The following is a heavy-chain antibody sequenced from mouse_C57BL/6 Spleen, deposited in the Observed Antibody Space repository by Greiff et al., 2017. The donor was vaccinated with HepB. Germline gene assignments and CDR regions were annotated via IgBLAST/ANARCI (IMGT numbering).Heavy chain of an antibody. V-gene: IGHV10-1*01. Sequence: EVKLMESGGGLVQPKGSLKLSCAASGFSFNTYAMNWVRQAPGKGLEWVARIRSKSNNYATYYADSVKDRFTISRDDSESMLYLQMNNLKTEDTAMYYCVRGYSNYPGWYFDVWGTGTTVTVSS. CDR1: GFSFNTYA. D-gene: IGHD2-5*01. CDR3: VRGYSNYPGWYFDV. J-gene: IGHJ1*03. CDR2: IRSKSNNYAT.